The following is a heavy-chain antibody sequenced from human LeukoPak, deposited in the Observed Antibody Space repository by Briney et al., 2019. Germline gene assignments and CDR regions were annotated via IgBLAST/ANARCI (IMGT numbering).Heavy chain of an antibody. CDR3: ANPGPPPYRSGWSSPVVYYFDD. CDR2: IGTDDST. D-gene: IGHD6-19*01. J-gene: IGHJ4*02. CDR1: AFSFSSYA. V-gene: IGHV3-23*01. Sequence: GGSLRLSCAASAFSFSSYAMSWVRQAPGKGLEWVSSIGTDDSTLYADSVKGRLTISRDNSKNTLYQQMNSLTAEATAVYHCANPGPPPYRSGWSSPVVYYFDDWGQGTLVTVSS.